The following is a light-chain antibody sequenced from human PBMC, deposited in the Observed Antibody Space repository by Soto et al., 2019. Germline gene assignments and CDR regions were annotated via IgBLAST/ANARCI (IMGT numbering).Light chain of an antibody. CDR1: QILLHSNGNNY. CDR2: LGS. CDR3: MQALQTRWT. V-gene: IGKV2-28*01. J-gene: IGKJ1*01. Sequence: DIVMTQSPLSLPVTPGEPASISCRSSQILLHSNGNNYLDWYLQKPGQSPQLLIYLGSTRASGVPDRFSGGGSGTDFTLKISRVEAEDVGVYYCMQALQTRWTFGQGTKVDIK.